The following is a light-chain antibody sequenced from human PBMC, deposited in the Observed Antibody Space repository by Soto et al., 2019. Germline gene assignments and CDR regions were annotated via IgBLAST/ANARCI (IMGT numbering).Light chain of an antibody. Sequence: SYELTQTPSVSVSPGQTARITCSGDALSKQNAYWYQQKPGQAPVLVIYKDIERPSGIPERFSGSSSGTTVTLTISRVQAEDEADYYCQSADNSGIYYVFGTGTQLTVL. CDR3: QSADNSGIYYV. CDR1: ALSKQN. CDR2: KDI. J-gene: IGLJ1*01. V-gene: IGLV3-25*03.